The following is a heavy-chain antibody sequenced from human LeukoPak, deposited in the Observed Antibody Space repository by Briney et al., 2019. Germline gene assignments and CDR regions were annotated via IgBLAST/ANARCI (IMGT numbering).Heavy chain of an antibody. CDR2: IWYDGSNK. Sequence: PGGSLSLSCAVSGFTFSSYGMHWVRQAPGKGLEWVAVIWYDGSNKYYADSVKGRFTISRDNAKNLLYLQMNSLRVEDTAVYYCASGHYDYVWGSISPTNYFDNWGQGTLVTVSS. CDR3: ASGHYDYVWGSISPTNYFDN. CDR1: GFTFSSYG. V-gene: IGHV3-33*03. J-gene: IGHJ4*02. D-gene: IGHD3-16*01.